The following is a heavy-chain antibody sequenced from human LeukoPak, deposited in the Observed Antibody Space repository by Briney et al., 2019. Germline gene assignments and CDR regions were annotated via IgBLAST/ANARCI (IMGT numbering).Heavy chain of an antibody. V-gene: IGHV3-23*01. J-gene: IGHJ4*02. Sequence: QAGGSLRLSCAASGFTFSSYALSWVRQAPGKGLEWVSGITGSGYSTYYADSVKGRFTIARENAESTVYMQMTSLRAEDTAVYVCAKVLYSDFWCGVEIDSWGQGTLVTVSS. CDR2: ITGSGYST. CDR3: AKVLYSDFWCGVEIDS. D-gene: IGHD3-3*01. CDR1: GFTFSSYA.